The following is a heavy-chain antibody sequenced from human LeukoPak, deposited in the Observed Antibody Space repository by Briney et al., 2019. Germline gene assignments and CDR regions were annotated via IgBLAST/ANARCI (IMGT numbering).Heavy chain of an antibody. V-gene: IGHV3-23*03. J-gene: IGHJ4*02. D-gene: IGHD3-22*01. CDR2: IYSGGST. CDR1: GFTFSSYA. CDR3: ATSGYFYRGAFDY. Sequence: PGGSLRLSCAASGFTFSSYAMSWVRQAPGKGLEWVSVIYSGGSTYYAESVKGRFTISRDNSKNTLYLQMNSLRAEDTAVYYCATSGYFYRGAFDYWGQGTLVTVSS.